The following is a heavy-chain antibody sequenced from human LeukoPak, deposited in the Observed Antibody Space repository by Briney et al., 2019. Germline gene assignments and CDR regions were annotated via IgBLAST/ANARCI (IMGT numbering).Heavy chain of an antibody. CDR2: IKQDGSEK. J-gene: IGHJ3*02. V-gene: IGHV3-7*05. CDR1: GFTLSRYW. CDR3: ARGGSYALDAFDI. Sequence: GTSLRLSCAASGFTLSRYWMSWVRQAPGKGLEWVANIKQDGSEKYYVDSVRGRFTISRDNARNSLHLQMNSLRVEDTAVFYCARGGSYALDAFDIWGQGTMVTVSS. D-gene: IGHD3-16*01.